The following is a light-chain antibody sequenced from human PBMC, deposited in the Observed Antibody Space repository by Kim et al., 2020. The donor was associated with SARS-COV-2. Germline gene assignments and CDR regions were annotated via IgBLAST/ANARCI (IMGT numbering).Light chain of an antibody. CDR2: DVS. V-gene: IGLV2-14*03. J-gene: IGLJ3*02. CDR1: SSDVGGYNY. CDR3: SSYTSSSTWV. Sequence: GQSITISCTGTSSDVGGYNYVSRYQKHPGKAPKLMIYDVSNRPSGVSNRFSGSKSGNTASLTISGLQAEDEADYYCSSYTSSSTWVFGGGTQLTVL.